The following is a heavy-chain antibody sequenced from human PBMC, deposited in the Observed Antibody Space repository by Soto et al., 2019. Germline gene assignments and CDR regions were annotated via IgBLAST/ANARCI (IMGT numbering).Heavy chain of an antibody. Sequence: SLRLSCAASGFTFDDYAMHWVRQAPGKGLEWVSGISWNSGSIGYADSVKGRFTISRDNAKNSLYLQMNSLRAEDAALYYCAKCKVSYDSSGPLDYWGQGPLVTLSS. CDR1: GFTFDDYA. D-gene: IGHD3-22*01. V-gene: IGHV3-9*01. CDR3: AKCKVSYDSSGPLDY. CDR2: ISWNSGSI. J-gene: IGHJ4*02.